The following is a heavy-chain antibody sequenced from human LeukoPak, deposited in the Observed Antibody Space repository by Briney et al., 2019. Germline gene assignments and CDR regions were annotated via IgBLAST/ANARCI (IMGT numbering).Heavy chain of an antibody. D-gene: IGHD4-17*01. Sequence: GGSLRLSCAASGFTFSSYSMNWVRQAPGKGLEWVSSISSSSSYIYYADSVKGRFTISRDNAKNSLYLQMNSLRAEDTAVYYCAREMTTVPYYYYGMDVWGQGTTVTVSS. CDR1: GFTFSSYS. V-gene: IGHV3-21*01. CDR2: ISSSSSYI. J-gene: IGHJ6*02. CDR3: AREMTTVPYYYYGMDV.